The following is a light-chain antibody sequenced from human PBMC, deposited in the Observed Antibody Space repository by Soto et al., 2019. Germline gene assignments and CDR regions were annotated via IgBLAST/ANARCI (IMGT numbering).Light chain of an antibody. J-gene: IGKJ1*01. CDR1: QSDNSRF. Sequence: EFVLTQSLGTLSLSPGERATLSCRASQSDNSRFLAWYQQKPGQAPRLLIYGASSRATGVPDRFSGAGSGTDFTLTISRLEPEDFAVYYCQQYDSSRWTFGLGTKVDIK. CDR2: GAS. CDR3: QQYDSSRWT. V-gene: IGKV3-20*01.